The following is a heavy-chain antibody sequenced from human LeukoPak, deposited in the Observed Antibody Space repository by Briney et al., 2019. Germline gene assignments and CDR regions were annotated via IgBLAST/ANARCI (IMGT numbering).Heavy chain of an antibody. V-gene: IGHV3-23*01. CDR1: GFTFSSYG. CDR3: AKETITMVRGVIGY. Sequence: PGGSLRLSCAASGFTFSSYGMSWVRQTPGKGLEWVTAISGSGGSTYYADSVKGRFTISRDNSKNTLYLQMNSLRAEDTAVYYCAKETITMVRGVIGYWGQGTLVTVSS. J-gene: IGHJ4*02. D-gene: IGHD3-10*01. CDR2: ISGSGGST.